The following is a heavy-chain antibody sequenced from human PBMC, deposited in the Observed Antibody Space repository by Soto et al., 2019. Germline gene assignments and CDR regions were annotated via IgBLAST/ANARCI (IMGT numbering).Heavy chain of an antibody. CDR3: AAADIAAAGYFQH. D-gene: IGHD6-13*01. V-gene: IGHV1-58*01. CDR2: IVVGSGNT. J-gene: IGHJ1*01. Sequence: SVKVSCKASGFTFTSSAVQWVRQARGQRLEWIGWIVVGSGNTNYAQKFQERVTITRDMSTSTAYMELSSLRSEDTAVYYCAAADIAAAGYFQHWGQGTLVTVSS. CDR1: GFTFTSSA.